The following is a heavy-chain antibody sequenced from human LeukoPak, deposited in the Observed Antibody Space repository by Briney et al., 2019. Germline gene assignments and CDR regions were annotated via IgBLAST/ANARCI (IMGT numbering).Heavy chain of an antibody. CDR1: GFTFSSYS. J-gene: IGHJ5*02. Sequence: GGSLRLSCAASGFTFSSYSMNWVRQAPGKGLDWVSSISSSSSYIYYADSVKGRFTISRDNAKNSLYLQMNSLRAEDTAVYYCARGLSALGGWFDPWGQGTLVTVSS. D-gene: IGHD1-26*01. CDR2: ISSSSSYI. V-gene: IGHV3-21*01. CDR3: ARGLSALGGWFDP.